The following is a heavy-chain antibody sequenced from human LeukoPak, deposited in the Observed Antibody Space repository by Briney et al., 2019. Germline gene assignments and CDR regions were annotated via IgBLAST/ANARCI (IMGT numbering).Heavy chain of an antibody. V-gene: IGHV3-15*01. CDR1: GLTFSSAW. J-gene: IGHJ1*01. Sequence: GGSLRLSCAASGLTFSSAWMYCVRQAPGKGLEWVGRIQSKTDGGTAEYAAPVQGRFTISRDDSKNMLYLQMNSLKAEDTAVYYCNTEVDWGRGTLVAVSS. CDR3: NTEVD. CDR2: IQSKTDGGTA.